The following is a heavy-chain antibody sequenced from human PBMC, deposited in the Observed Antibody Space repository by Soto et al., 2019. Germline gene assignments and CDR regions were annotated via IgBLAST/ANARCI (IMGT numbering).Heavy chain of an antibody. CDR1: GFTFSNAW. CDR2: IKSKTDGGTT. V-gene: IGHV3-15*01. D-gene: IGHD2-15*01. CDR3: TTVTGYCSGGSCYYYYYGMDV. Sequence: PGGSLRLSCAASGFTFSNAWMSWVRQAPGKGLEWVGRIKSKTDGGTTDYAAPVKGRFTISRDDSKNTLYLQMNSLKTEDTAVYYCTTVTGYCSGGSCYYYYYGMDVWGQGTTVTVSS. J-gene: IGHJ6*02.